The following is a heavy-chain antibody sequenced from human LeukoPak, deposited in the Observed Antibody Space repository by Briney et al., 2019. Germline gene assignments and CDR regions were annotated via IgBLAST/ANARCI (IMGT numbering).Heavy chain of an antibody. CDR2: IHSDGSST. CDR1: GFTFSNYW. V-gene: IGHV3-74*01. D-gene: IGHD1-1*01. J-gene: IGHJ3*02. CDR3: ARGNAHAFDI. Sequence: PGVSLRLSCAASGFTFSNYWMHWVRQAPGKGLVWVSRIHSDGSSTTSADSVKGRFTISRDNAENTLYLQMNSLRAEDTAVYFCARGNAHAFDIWGQGTMDTVSS.